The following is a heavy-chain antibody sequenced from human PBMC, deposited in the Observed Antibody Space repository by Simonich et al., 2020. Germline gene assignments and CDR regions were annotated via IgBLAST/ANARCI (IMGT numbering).Heavy chain of an antibody. CDR3: ARDLGSSYYFDY. D-gene: IGHD6-6*01. Sequence: GGGVVQPGRSLRLSCAASGFTFSSYAMHWVRQAPGKGLEWVAVISYDGSNKYYAASVKGRFTISRDNSKNTRYLQMNSLRAEDTAVYYCARDLGSSYYFDYWGQGTLVTVSS. CDR1: GFTFSSYA. V-gene: IGHV3-30*07. J-gene: IGHJ4*02. CDR2: ISYDGSNK.